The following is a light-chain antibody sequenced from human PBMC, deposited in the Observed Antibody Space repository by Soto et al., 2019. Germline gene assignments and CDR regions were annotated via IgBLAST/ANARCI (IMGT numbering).Light chain of an antibody. J-gene: IGLJ3*02. CDR3: QSYDSRLSGSV. Sequence: QSVLTQPPSVSGAPGQRVTISCTGSGSNIGANYDVHWYQQLPGTAPKLLIYRNTNRPSGVPDRFSGSKSGTSASLAITGLQAEDGADYYCQSYDSRLSGSVFGGGTKVTVL. CDR1: GSNIGANYD. V-gene: IGLV1-40*01. CDR2: RNT.